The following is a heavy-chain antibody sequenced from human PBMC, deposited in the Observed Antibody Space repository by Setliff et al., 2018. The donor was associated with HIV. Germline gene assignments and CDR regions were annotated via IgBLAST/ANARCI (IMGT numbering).Heavy chain of an antibody. CDR2: INHSGST. D-gene: IGHD5-18*01. J-gene: IGHJ4*02. CDR1: NGSFSGYY. Sequence: SETLSLTCAVYNGSFSGYYWTWIRQPPGKGLEWIGEINHSGSTNYSPSLKSRVTISVDASRNQFSLRLSSVTAADTAVFYCAAWGPRYSYAPYFFDSWGQGTLVTVSS. V-gene: IGHV4-34*01. CDR3: AAWGPRYSYAPYFFDS.